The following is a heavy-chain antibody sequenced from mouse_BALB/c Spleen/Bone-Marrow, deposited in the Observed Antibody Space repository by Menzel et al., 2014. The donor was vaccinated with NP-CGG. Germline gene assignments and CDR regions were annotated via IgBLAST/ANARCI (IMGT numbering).Heavy chain of an antibody. CDR3: VRELVRGMYY. D-gene: IGHD1-1*01. CDR1: GYAFTNYF. V-gene: IGHV1-54*01. CDR2: INPGSGGT. J-gene: IGHJ4*01. Sequence: VMLVESGAELVRPGTSVKVSCKASGYAFTNYFIEWVKQRPGQGLEWIGAINPGSGGTNYNEKFKGKATLTADKSSSTAYMQLSSLTSDDSAVYFCVRELVRGMYYWGQGTSVTVAS.